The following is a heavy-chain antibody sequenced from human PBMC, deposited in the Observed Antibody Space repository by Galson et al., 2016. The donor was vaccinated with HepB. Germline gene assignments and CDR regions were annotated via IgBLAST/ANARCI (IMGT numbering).Heavy chain of an antibody. Sequence: SETLSLTCTVSGGSFSSTKYYWGWIRQPPGKGLEWIGSFYYRGGSNYNPSLKSRVTISLDTSKNQFSLKLNSVTAADTAVYYCARDKGVGVNYDILTGFPTGLFGFWGQGALVTVSS. J-gene: IGHJ4*02. V-gene: IGHV4-39*07. CDR1: GGSFSSTKYY. CDR2: FYYRGGS. D-gene: IGHD3-9*01. CDR3: ARDKGVGVNYDILTGFPTGLFGF.